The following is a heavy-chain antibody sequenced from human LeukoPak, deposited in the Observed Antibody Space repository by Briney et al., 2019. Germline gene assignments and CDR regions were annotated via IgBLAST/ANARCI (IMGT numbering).Heavy chain of an antibody. CDR2: IYYTRVT. Sequence: PSQTPSLTCTVSGGSINSADYYLTWIRQHPGKGLEWIGHIYYTRVTFYNPSLRSRLTISVDTSKNQSSLNLRSATATAMAVYYCARLLFDDSGHPFDYWGQGTLVTVSS. V-gene: IGHV4-31*03. CDR1: GGSINSADYY. CDR3: ARLLFDDSGHPFDY. J-gene: IGHJ4*02. D-gene: IGHD3-22*01.